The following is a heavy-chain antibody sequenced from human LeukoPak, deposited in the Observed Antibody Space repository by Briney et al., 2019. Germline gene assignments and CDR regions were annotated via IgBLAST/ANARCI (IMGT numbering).Heavy chain of an antibody. D-gene: IGHD2-15*01. J-gene: IGHJ4*02. CDR1: GDSVSRNSAT. CDR2: TYYRSKWYN. CDR3: ARGGDYCSGGSCLGY. V-gene: IGHV6-1*01. Sequence: SQTLSLTCAISGDSVSRNSATWNWIRQSPSRGLEWLGRTYYRSKWYNDYAISVKSRITINPDTSKNQFSLQLNSVTPEDTAVYYCARGGDYCSGGSCLGYWGQGTLVTVSS.